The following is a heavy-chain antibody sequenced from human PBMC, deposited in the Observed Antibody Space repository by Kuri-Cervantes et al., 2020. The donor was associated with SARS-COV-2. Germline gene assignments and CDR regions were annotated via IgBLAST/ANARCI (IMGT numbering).Heavy chain of an antibody. J-gene: IGHJ5*02. CDR1: RFTFSSHG. V-gene: IGHV3-30*19. D-gene: IGHD2-2*01. Sequence: GESLKISCAAFRFTFSSHGMHWVRQAPGKGLEWVAVISYDGSNKYYADSVKGRFTISRDNSKNTLYLQMNSLRAEDTAVYYCARDRGVDYCSSTSCPSGPFGPFDPWGQGTLVTVSS. CDR3: ARDRGVDYCSSTSCPSGPFGPFDP. CDR2: ISYDGSNK.